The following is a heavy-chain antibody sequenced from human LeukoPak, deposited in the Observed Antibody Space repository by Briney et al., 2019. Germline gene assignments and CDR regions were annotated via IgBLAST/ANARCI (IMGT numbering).Heavy chain of an antibody. CDR1: GGSISSGGYY. V-gene: IGHV4-31*03. J-gene: IGHJ4*02. Sequence: ASETLSLTCTVSGGSISSGGYYWSWIRQHPGKGLEWIGYVYYSGSTYYNPSLKGRVSISVDTSKNQFSLKLSSVTAADTAVYYCARVMLVYYFGYWGQGTLVTVSS. D-gene: IGHD6-13*01. CDR2: VYYSGST. CDR3: ARVMLVYYFGY.